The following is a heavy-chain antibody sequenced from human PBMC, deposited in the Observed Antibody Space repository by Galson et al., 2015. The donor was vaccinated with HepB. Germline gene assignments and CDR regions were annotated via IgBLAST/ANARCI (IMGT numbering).Heavy chain of an antibody. CDR3: AHRIYSSDGEGFDY. CDR1: GFSLNTGGVG. V-gene: IGHV2-5*01. Sequence: VVKPTQTLTLTCTFSGFSLNTGGVGVGWIRQPPGKALEWLALFYWNDDKSYSPSLESRLTITKDTSKNQVVLTMTNMDPVDTATYYCAHRIYSSDGEGFDYWGQGTLVTVSS. J-gene: IGHJ4*02. D-gene: IGHD6-19*01. CDR2: FYWNDDK.